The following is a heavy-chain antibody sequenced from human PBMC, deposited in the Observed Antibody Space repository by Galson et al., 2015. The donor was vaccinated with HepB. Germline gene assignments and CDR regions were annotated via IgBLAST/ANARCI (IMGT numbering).Heavy chain of an antibody. CDR1: GYSFTSYW. V-gene: IGHV5-10-1*01. J-gene: IGHJ6*02. CDR3: ASYSRGAFYFYGMDV. Sequence: QSGAEVKKPGESLRISCKGSGYSFTSYWISWVRQMPGKGLEWMGRIDPRDSYTNYSPSFQGHVTISADKSISTAYLQWSSLKASDTAMYYCASYSRGAFYFYGMDVWGQGTTVTVSS. D-gene: IGHD2-15*01. CDR2: IDPRDSYT.